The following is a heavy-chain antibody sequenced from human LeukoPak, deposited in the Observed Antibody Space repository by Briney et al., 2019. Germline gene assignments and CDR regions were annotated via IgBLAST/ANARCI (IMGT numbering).Heavy chain of an antibody. CDR3: AKKGGYCSTTTCYSPYDY. D-gene: IGHD2-2*02. Sequence: GGSLRLSCAGSGFTFSTYALSWVRQAPGKGLEWVSSISGSGYNIYYADSVKGRFTISRDDSKNTLFLQMNSLRSEGTAVYFCAKKGGYCSTTTCYSPYDYWGQGTLVTVSS. CDR2: ISGSGYNI. V-gene: IGHV3-23*01. CDR1: GFTFSTYA. J-gene: IGHJ4*02.